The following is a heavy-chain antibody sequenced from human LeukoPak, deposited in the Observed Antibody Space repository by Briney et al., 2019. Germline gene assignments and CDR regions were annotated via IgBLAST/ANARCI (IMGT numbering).Heavy chain of an antibody. V-gene: IGHV4-38-2*02. CDR3: ALGDGYNYALFDY. D-gene: IGHD5-24*01. Sequence: PSETPSLTCTVSGYSISSGYYWGWIRQPPGKGLEWIGSIHHSGSTYYNPSLKSRVTISVDTSKNQFSLKLSSVTAADTAVYYCALGDGYNYALFDYWGQGTLVTVSS. CDR2: IHHSGST. CDR1: GYSISSGYY. J-gene: IGHJ4*02.